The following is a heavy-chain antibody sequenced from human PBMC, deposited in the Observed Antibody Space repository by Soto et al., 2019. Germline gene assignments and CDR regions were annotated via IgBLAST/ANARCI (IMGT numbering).Heavy chain of an antibody. CDR2: ISYDGSNK. V-gene: IGHV3-30*18. D-gene: IGHD5-18*01. CDR1: GFTFSSYG. CDR3: AKDRIGGYSYGFDY. Sequence: QVQLVESGGGVVQPGRSLRLSCAASGFTFSSYGMHWVRQAPGKGLEWVAVISYDGSNKYYADSVKGRFTISRDNSKNTLYLQMNSLRAEDTAVYYCAKDRIGGYSYGFDYWGQGTLVTGSS. J-gene: IGHJ4*02.